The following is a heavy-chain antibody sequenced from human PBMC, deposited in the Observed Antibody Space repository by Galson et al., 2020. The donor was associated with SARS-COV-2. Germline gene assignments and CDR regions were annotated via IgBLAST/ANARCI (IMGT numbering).Heavy chain of an antibody. D-gene: IGHD6-19*01. V-gene: IGHV1-24*01. J-gene: IGHJ6*02. Sequence: GASVKVSCKVSGYTLTELSMHWVRQAPGNGLEWMGGFDPEDGETIYAQKFQGRVTMTADTSTDTAYMELSSLRSEDTAVYYCATGLAVAGTALAYYYYYGMDVWGQGTTVTVSS. CDR3: ATGLAVAGTALAYYYYYGMDV. CDR1: GYTLTELS. CDR2: FDPEDGET.